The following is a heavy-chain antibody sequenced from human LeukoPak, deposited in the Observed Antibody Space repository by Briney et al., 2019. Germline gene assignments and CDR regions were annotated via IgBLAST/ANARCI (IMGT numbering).Heavy chain of an antibody. Sequence: GASVKVPCKASGYTFTSYYMHWVRQAPGQGLEWMGWINPNSGGTNYAQKFQGRVTMTRDTSISTAYMELSRLRSDDTAVYYCARDSVDTAMLYYFDYWGQGTLVTVSS. J-gene: IGHJ4*02. CDR1: GYTFTSYY. V-gene: IGHV1-2*02. CDR3: ARDSVDTAMLYYFDY. CDR2: INPNSGGT. D-gene: IGHD5-18*01.